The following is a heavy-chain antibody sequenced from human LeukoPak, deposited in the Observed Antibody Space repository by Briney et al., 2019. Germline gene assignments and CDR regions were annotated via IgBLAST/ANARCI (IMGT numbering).Heavy chain of an antibody. CDR1: GGSIRSYY. D-gene: IGHD1-1*01. J-gene: IGHJ4*02. CDR2: IYYSGDT. V-gene: IGHV4-59*01. Sequence: PSETLSLTCTVSGGSIRSYYWSWSRQPPGKGLEWIGFIYYSGDTYYNPSLKSRVTISVDTSKNQFSLKLRSVTAADTAVYYCARARPGNDGGNFDYWGQGTLVTVSS. CDR3: ARARPGNDGGNFDY.